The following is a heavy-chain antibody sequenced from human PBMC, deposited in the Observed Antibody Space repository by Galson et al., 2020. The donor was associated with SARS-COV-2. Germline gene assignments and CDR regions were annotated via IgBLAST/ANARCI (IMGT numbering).Heavy chain of an antibody. V-gene: IGHV4-39*01. CDR3: ARHGTMFMVRGVEFDY. J-gene: IGHJ4*02. Sequence: SETLSLTCTVSGGSISSSSYYWGWIRQPPGKGLEWIGSIYYSGSTYYNPSLKSRVTISVDTSKNQFSLKLSSVTAADTAVYYCARHGTMFMVRGVEFDYWGQGTLVTVSS. CDR2: IYYSGST. D-gene: IGHD3-10*01. CDR1: GGSISSSSYY.